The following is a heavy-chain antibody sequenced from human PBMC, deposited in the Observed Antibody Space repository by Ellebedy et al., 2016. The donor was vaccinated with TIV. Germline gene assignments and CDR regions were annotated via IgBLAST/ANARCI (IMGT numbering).Heavy chain of an antibody. V-gene: IGHV2-70*11. Sequence: SGPTLVKPTQTLTLTCTFSGFSLSSSGMCISWIRQPPGKPLEWLARTDWEGDKYYRASLKTRLRVSRGTSRNQVVLTMTNMAPVDTATYYCARIPFADYYDDGGQLLYLDYWGQGTLVTVSS. D-gene: IGHD3-22*01. CDR3: ARIPFADYYDDGGQLLYLDY. J-gene: IGHJ4*02. CDR1: GFSLSSSGMC. CDR2: TDWEGDK.